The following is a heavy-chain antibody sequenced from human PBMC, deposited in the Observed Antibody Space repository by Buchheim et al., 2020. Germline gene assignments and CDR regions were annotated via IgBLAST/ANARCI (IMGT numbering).Heavy chain of an antibody. J-gene: IGHJ6*02. D-gene: IGHD4-11*01. CDR2: IYYSGST. CDR3: ASPRRGLPPRVYYYYGMDV. CDR1: GGSISSSSYY. Sequence: QLQLQESGPGLVKPSETLSLPCTVSGGSISSSSYYWGWIRQPPGKGLEWIGSIYYSGSTYYNPSLKSRVTISVDTSKNQFSLKLSTVTAADTAVYYGASPRRGLPPRVYYYYGMDVWGQGTT. V-gene: IGHV4-39*01.